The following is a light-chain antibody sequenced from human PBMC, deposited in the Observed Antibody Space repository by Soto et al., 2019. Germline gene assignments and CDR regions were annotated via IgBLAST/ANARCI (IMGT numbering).Light chain of an antibody. J-gene: IGKJ4*01. CDR3: QQRDYWLT. CDR1: DSINNR. CDR2: DVS. V-gene: IGKV3-11*01. Sequence: VLTQSPATLSLSPGERGTLSCRASDSINNRLAWYQQKTRQAPRLLIYDVSNRATGTPARFSGSGSGTDFTLTSSSLGPEDSAVYYCQQRDYWLTFGGGPKLEI.